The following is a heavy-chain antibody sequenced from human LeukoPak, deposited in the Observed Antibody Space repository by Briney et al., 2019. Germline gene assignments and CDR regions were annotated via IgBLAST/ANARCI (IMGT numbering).Heavy chain of an antibody. CDR1: GGSISSYY. Sequence: PSETLSLTCTVSGGSISSYYWSWIRQPAGKGLEWIGRIYTSGSTNYNPSLKSRVTMSVDTSKNQFSLKLRSVTAADTAVYYCARVSCGGSCPYYYYMDVWGKGTTVTVSS. CDR2: IYTSGST. J-gene: IGHJ6*03. D-gene: IGHD2-15*01. V-gene: IGHV4-4*07. CDR3: ARVSCGGSCPYYYYMDV.